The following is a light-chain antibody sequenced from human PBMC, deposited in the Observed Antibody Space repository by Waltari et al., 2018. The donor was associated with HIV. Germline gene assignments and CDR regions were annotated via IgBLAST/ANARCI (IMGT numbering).Light chain of an antibody. CDR3: QQYYGDIWT. CDR2: WAS. V-gene: IGKV4-1*01. J-gene: IGKJ1*01. Sequence: DIVMTQSPDSLPVSLGERATITCKSSQSVLYQSNNKNHLAWYQHKVGQPPKVLIYWASVRESGVPERFSGSGSGTDFTLTISSLQAEDVAVYYCQQYYGDIWTFGQGTKVEIK. CDR1: QSVLYQSNNKNH.